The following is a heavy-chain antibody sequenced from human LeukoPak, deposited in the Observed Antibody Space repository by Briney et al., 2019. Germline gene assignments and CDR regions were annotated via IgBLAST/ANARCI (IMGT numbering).Heavy chain of an antibody. Sequence: PGGSLRLSCAASGFTFSSYSMNWVRQAPGKGLEWVSFIYSGGKTHSADSVKGRFTISRDNSKNTLYLQMNSLRAEDTAVYYCAKDRNYYDSSGYYYGDYWGQGTLVIVSS. CDR3: AKDRNYYDSSGYYYGDY. D-gene: IGHD3-22*01. CDR2: IYSGGKT. J-gene: IGHJ4*02. V-gene: IGHV3-23*01. CDR1: GFTFSSYS.